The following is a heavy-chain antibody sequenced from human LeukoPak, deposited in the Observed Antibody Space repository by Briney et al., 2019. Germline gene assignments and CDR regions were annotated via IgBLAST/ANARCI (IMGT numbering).Heavy chain of an antibody. CDR2: ISSSSDYI. Sequence: GGSLRLSCAASGFTFSSYSMNWVRQAPGKGLEWVSSISSSSDYISYADSVKGRFTISRDNAKNSLYLQMNSLRADDTAVYYCAGAGIAVSGLPFDIWGQGTIVTVSS. J-gene: IGHJ3*02. D-gene: IGHD6-19*01. CDR3: AGAGIAVSGLPFDI. V-gene: IGHV3-21*06. CDR1: GFTFSSYS.